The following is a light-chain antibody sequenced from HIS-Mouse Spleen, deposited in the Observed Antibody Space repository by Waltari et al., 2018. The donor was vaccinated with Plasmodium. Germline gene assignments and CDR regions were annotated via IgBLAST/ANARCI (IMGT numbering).Light chain of an antibody. CDR1: SSDVGGYNY. CDR2: DVS. Sequence: QSALTQPRSVSGSPGQSVTISCTGTSSDVGGYNYVSWYQQHPGTAPKLMIYDVSKRPVVVPVGFAGSKSGNTASRTISWLQAEDEADYYCCSYAGSYTLVFGGGTKLTVL. J-gene: IGLJ2*01. V-gene: IGLV2-11*01. CDR3: CSYAGSYTLV.